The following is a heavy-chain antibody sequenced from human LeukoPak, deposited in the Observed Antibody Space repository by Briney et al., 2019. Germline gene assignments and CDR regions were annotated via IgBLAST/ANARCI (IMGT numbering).Heavy chain of an antibody. J-gene: IGHJ4*02. D-gene: IGHD3-16*01. V-gene: IGHV3-74*01. Sequence: GGSLRLSCAASGFTFSSYWMHWVRQVPGKGLVWVSRINSDGSSTSYADSVRGRFTISRDNSKNTLYLQMNSLRAEDTAVYYCPNRLGGEYYFDYWGQGTLVTVSS. CDR3: PNRLGGEYYFDY. CDR1: GFTFSSYW. CDR2: INSDGSST.